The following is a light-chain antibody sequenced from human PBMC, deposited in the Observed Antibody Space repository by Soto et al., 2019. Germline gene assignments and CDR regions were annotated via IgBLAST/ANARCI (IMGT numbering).Light chain of an antibody. J-gene: IGKJ4*01. CDR1: QSISTY. Sequence: ELVLTQSPATLSLSPGERATLSCRASQSISTYLAWYQQKHGQAPRLLIYDASYRATGIPARFSGSVSGTDLTITISSLEPEDGEVYYCQQRSSCPLTFGGGTKVDIK. V-gene: IGKV3-11*01. CDR3: QQRSSCPLT. CDR2: DAS.